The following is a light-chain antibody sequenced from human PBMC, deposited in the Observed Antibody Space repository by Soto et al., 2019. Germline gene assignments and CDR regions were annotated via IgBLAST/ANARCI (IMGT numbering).Light chain of an antibody. V-gene: IGKV1-9*01. CDR2: AAS. J-gene: IGKJ4*01. CDR3: LQHNSYPRT. Sequence: IQLTQSPSSLSASVGDRVTITCRASQGISSYLAWYQQKPGKAPKLLIYAASTSQSGVPSRFSGSGSGTEFTLTISSLQPEDFATYYCLQHNSYPRTFGGGTKVDIK. CDR1: QGISSY.